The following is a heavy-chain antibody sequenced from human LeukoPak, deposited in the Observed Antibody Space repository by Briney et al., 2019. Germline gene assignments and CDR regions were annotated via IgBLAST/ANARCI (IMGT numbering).Heavy chain of an antibody. D-gene: IGHD3-16*02. V-gene: IGHV4-39*07. Sequence: PSETQSLTCTVSGGSISSTNYYWGWIRQPPGKGLEWIGTIYYSGSTSYYPSLKSRVTMSVDTSKNQFSLKLTSMTAADTAVYYCAKSLNGFDYWGQGTLVTVSS. CDR3: AKSLNGFDY. CDR1: GGSISSTNYY. J-gene: IGHJ4*02. CDR2: IYYSGST.